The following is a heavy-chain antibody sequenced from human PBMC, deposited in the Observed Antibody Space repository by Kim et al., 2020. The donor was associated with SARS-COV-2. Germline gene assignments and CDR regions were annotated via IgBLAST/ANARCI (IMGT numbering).Heavy chain of an antibody. J-gene: IGHJ3*02. V-gene: IGHV1-46*01. CDR3: ARDYRSSSGWYGAFDI. CDR2: INPSGGST. D-gene: IGHD6-19*01. Sequence: ASVKVSCKASGYTFTSYYMHWVRQAPGQGLEWMGIINPSGGSTSYAQKFQCRVTMTRDTSTSTVYMELSSLRSEDTAVYYCARDYRSSSGWYGAFDIWGQGTMVTVSS. CDR1: GYTFTSYY.